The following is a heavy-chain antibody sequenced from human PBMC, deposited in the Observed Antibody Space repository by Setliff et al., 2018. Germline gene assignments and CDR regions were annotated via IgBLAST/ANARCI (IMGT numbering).Heavy chain of an antibody. CDR1: GFSLNNSGVG. Sequence: GSGPTLVNPTQTLTLTCTFSGFSLNNSGVGVGWIRQPPGKALEWLALIYWDDDKRYSPSLKTRLTITKDTSKNQVVLMMTDMDPVDTATYYCARTFYYDDSGSNRLLYYFDYWGQGALVTVSS. D-gene: IGHD3-22*01. V-gene: IGHV2-5*02. CDR3: ARTFYYDDSGSNRLLYYFDY. J-gene: IGHJ4*02. CDR2: IYWDDDK.